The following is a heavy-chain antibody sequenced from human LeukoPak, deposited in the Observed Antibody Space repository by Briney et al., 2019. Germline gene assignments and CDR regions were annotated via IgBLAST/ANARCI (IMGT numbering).Heavy chain of an antibody. V-gene: IGHV4-39*01. D-gene: IGHD4-11*01. CDR1: GGSISSSSYY. Sequence: PETLSLTCTVSGGSISSSSYYWGWIRQPPGKGLEWIGSIYYSGSTYYNPSLKSRVTISVDTSKNQFSLKLSSVTAADTAVYYCARASVTYYYYYYMDVWGKGTTVTVSS. J-gene: IGHJ6*03. CDR2: IYYSGST. CDR3: ARASVTYYYYYYMDV.